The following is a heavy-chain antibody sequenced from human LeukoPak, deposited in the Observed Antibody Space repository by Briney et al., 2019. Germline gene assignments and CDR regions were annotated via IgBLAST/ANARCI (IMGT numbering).Heavy chain of an antibody. J-gene: IGHJ4*02. Sequence: GGSLRLSCAASGFTFSSYSMNWVRQAPGKGLEWVSYISSSSSTIYYADSVKGRFTISRDNAKNTLYLQMNSLRAEDTAVYYCARDVLRYFDWLPIGPYYFDYWGQGTLVTVSS. CDR3: ARDVLRYFDWLPIGPYYFDY. D-gene: IGHD3-9*01. CDR2: ISSSSSTI. V-gene: IGHV3-48*01. CDR1: GFTFSSYS.